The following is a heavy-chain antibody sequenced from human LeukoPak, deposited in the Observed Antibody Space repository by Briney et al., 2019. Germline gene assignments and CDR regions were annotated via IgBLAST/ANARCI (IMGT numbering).Heavy chain of an antibody. V-gene: IGHV3-7*01. J-gene: IGHJ6*02. CDR1: GFTFSSYW. CDR2: IKQDGSEK. Sequence: GGSLRLSCAASGFTFSSYWMSWVRRAPGKGLEWVANIKQDGSEKYYVDSVKGRFTISRDNAKNSLYLQMNSLRAEDTAVYYCARRTIFGVVIYYYYGMDVWGQGTTVTVSS. D-gene: IGHD3-3*01. CDR3: ARRTIFGVVIYYYYGMDV.